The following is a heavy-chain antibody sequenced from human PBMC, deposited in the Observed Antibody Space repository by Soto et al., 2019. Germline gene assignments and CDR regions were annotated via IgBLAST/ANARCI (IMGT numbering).Heavy chain of an antibody. J-gene: IGHJ5*02. CDR2: IYSGGTT. D-gene: IGHD3-22*01. CDR3: ARNGDSSDYRGWFDP. CDR1: GFTVSSNY. Sequence: EVQLVESGGGLVQPGGSLRLSCAASGFTVSSNYMSWVRQDAGKGLEWVSVIYSGGTTYYADSVKGRFTISRDNSKNTLYLQMNSLRAEDTAVYYCARNGDSSDYRGWFDPWGQGTLVTVSS. V-gene: IGHV3-66*01.